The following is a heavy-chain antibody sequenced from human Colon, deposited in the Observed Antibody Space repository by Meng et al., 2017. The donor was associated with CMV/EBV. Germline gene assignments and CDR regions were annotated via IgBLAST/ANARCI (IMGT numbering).Heavy chain of an antibody. CDR3: AKADYYCGSGYYFDP. CDR1: GFSTSSYD. J-gene: IGHJ4*02. Sequence: AGFSTSSYDICLVRPPPGELLGLVSSIPSTGGTNYSPDSLDGLFTITSAASHNTLMLHMNSLPAEDTAVYYCAKADYYCGSGYYFDPWGQGTLVTVSS. D-gene: IGHD3-22*01. CDR2: IPSTGGTN. V-gene: IGHV3-23*01.